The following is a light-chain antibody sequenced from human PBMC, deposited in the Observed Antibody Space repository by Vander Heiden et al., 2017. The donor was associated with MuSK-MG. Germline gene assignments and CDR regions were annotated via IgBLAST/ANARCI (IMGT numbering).Light chain of an antibody. Sequence: DIQMPQSPSTLSASVGDRVTITCRASQSISSWLAWYQQKPGKAPKLLIYKASSLESGVPSRFSGSGSGTEFTLTISSLQPDDFATYYCQQYNSYSVYTFGQGTKLEIK. CDR2: KAS. J-gene: IGKJ2*01. CDR3: QQYNSYSVYT. V-gene: IGKV1-5*03. CDR1: QSISSW.